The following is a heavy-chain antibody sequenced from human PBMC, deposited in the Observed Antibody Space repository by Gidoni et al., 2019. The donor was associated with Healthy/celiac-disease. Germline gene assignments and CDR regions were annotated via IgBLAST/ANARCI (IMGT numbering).Heavy chain of an antibody. CDR1: GGSFSGYY. Sequence: QVQLPQWGAGLLKPSKNLSLTSPVYGGSFSGYYWSWIRHPPGKGLEWIGESHHSVSTTYNPSVKSRGTISVDTSKNQFSLKLSSVTAADTAVYYCARSRGYTNPDYWGQGTLVTVSS. CDR2: SHHSVST. CDR3: ARSRGYTNPDY. V-gene: IGHV4-34*01. J-gene: IGHJ4*02. D-gene: IGHD6-13*01.